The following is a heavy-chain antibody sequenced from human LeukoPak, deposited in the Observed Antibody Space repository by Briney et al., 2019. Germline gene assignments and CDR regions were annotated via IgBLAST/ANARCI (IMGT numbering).Heavy chain of an antibody. J-gene: IGHJ4*02. V-gene: IGHV4-39*01. CDR2: VYYTGST. CDR3: AKTASYSSSSDY. CDR1: DGSISSSSYY. Sequence: KTSETLSLTCTVSDGSISSSSYYWGWIRQPPGKGLEWIGSVYYTGSTYYNPSLKSRVTISIDTSKNQFSLKLSSVTAADTAVYYCAKTASYSSSSDYWGQGTLVTVSS. D-gene: IGHD6-13*01.